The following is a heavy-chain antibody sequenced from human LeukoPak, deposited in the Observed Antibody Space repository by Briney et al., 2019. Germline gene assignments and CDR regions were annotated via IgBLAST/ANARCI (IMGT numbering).Heavy chain of an antibody. CDR2: INPNSGGT. V-gene: IGHV1-2*02. CDR1: GYTFTGYY. Sequence: ASVKVSCKASGYTFTGYYMHWVRQAPGQGLEWMGWINPNSGGTNYAQKFQGRVTMTRDTSISTAYMELSRLRSDDTAVYYCARETFSGWHFDYWGQGTLVTVSS. J-gene: IGHJ4*02. D-gene: IGHD6-19*01. CDR3: ARETFSGWHFDY.